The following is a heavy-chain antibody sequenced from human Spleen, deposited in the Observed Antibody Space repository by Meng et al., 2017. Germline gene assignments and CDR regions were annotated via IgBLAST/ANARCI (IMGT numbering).Heavy chain of an antibody. CDR2: INHSGST. D-gene: IGHD4-11*01. V-gene: IGHV4-34*01. CDR3: ARGPTTMAHDFDY. Sequence: QGEPQQWGAGQLKPSETLSLPGVVSGGSFSDYYWSWIRQPPGKGLEWIGEINHSGSTNYNPSLESRATISVDTSQNNLSLKLSSVTAADSAVYYCARGPTTMAHDFDYWGQGTLVTVSS. CDR1: GGSFSDYY. J-gene: IGHJ4*02.